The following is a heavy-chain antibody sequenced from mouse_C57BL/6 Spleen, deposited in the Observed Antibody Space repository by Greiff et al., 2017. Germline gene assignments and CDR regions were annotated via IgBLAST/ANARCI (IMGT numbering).Heavy chain of an antibody. CDR1: GYTFTSYW. Sequence: QVQLQQPGAELVRPGSSVKLSCKASGYTFTSYWMDWVKQRPGQGLEWIGNIYPSDSETHYNQKFKDKATLTVDKSSSTAYMQLSSLSSEDSAVYYCARGSWGFDYWGQGTTLTVSS. CDR3: ARGSWGFDY. V-gene: IGHV1-61*01. CDR2: IYPSDSET. D-gene: IGHD4-1*01. J-gene: IGHJ2*01.